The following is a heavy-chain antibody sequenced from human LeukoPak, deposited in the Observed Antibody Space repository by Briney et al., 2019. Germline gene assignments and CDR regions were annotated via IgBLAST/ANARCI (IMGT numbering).Heavy chain of an antibody. D-gene: IGHD5-18*01. CDR2: ISYDGSNK. CDR1: GFTFSSYA. V-gene: IGHV3-30*04. CDR3: ARVRDTAMELDY. Sequence: GRSLRLSCAASGFTFSSYAMHWVRQAPGKGLEWVSVISYDGSNKYYADSVKGRFTISRDNSKNTLYLQMNSLRAEDTAVYYCARVRDTAMELDYWGQGTLVTVSS. J-gene: IGHJ4*02.